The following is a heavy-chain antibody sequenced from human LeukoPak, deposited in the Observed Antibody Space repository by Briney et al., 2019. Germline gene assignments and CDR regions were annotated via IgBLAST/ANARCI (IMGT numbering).Heavy chain of an antibody. J-gene: IGHJ4*02. CDR2: IYYSGST. V-gene: IGHV4-59*11. CDR3: AREETIFGVVTD. CDR1: GGSISSHY. Sequence: PSETLSLTCTVSGGSISSHYWSWIRQPPGKGLEWIGHIYYSGSTNYNPSLKSRVTISVDTSKNQFSLKLSSVTAADTAVYYCAREETIFGVVTDWGQGTLVTVSS. D-gene: IGHD3-3*01.